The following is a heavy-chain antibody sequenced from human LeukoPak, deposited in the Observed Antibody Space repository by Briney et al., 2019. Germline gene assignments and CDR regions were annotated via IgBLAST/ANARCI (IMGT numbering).Heavy chain of an antibody. CDR3: AKDLSLSWFGELVVPLYYYYGMDV. CDR1: GFTFSSYA. Sequence: GGSLRLSCAASGFTFSSYAMNWVRQAPGKGLEWVSVISGSGGSTYYADSVKGRFTISRDNSKNTLYLQMNSLRAEDTAVYYCAKDLSLSWFGELVVPLYYYYGMDVWGQGTTVTVSS. V-gene: IGHV3-23*01. CDR2: ISGSGGST. D-gene: IGHD3-10*01. J-gene: IGHJ6*02.